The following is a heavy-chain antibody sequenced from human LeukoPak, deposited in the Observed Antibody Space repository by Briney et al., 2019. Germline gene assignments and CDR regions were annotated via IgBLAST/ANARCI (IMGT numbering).Heavy chain of an antibody. J-gene: IGHJ4*02. CDR3: ARHLRGAYCGDNCYLDY. CDR1: GGSISSYY. Sequence: SETLSLTCTVSGGSISSYYWSWIRQPPGKGLEWIGYIHYSGSTNYNPSLQSRVTISVDTSKNQFSLKLSSMTAADTAVYSCARHLRGAYCGDNCYLDYWGQGTLVTVSS. CDR2: IHYSGST. V-gene: IGHV4-59*08. D-gene: IGHD2-21*02.